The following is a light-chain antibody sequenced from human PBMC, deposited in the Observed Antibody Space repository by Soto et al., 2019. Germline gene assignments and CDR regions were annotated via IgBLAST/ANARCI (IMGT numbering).Light chain of an antibody. CDR3: QQSYSTPWT. Sequence: DIQLTQSPYSLSASVGDRVTITCRASQSISSYLNWYQQKPGKAPKLLIYAASSLQSGVPSSFSGSGSGTDFTLTISSLQPEDFATYYCQQSYSTPWTFGQGTKVDIK. J-gene: IGKJ1*01. CDR1: QSISSY. CDR2: AAS. V-gene: IGKV1-39*01.